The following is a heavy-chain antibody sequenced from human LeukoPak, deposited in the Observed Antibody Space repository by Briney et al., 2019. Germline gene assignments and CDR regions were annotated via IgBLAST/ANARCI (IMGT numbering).Heavy chain of an antibody. CDR3: VEDVVVIVAAKPGI. CDR1: GFSFSTYA. V-gene: IGHV3-23*01. Sequence: GGSLRLSCAASGFSFSTYAMGWVRQAPGKGLEWVSSISVTGDSTYYADAVKGRFTISRDNSKNTLYLQMNSLRAEDTAVYYCVEDVVVIVAAKPGIWGQGTLVTVSS. J-gene: IGHJ4*02. CDR2: ISVTGDST. D-gene: IGHD2-15*01.